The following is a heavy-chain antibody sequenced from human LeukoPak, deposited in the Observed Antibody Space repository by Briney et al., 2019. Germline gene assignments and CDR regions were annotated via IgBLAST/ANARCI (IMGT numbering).Heavy chain of an antibody. D-gene: IGHD3-22*01. CDR2: IWYDGSNK. J-gene: IGHJ4*02. CDR1: GFTFSGHG. CDR3: ARDGNRAYYYDSRGYYFDY. Sequence: GGSLRPSCAASGFTFSGHGMRWVRQAPGKGLEWVAVIWYDGSNKYYAASVKGRFTISRDNSKNTLYLQMNSLRAEDTAVYYCARDGNRAYYYDSRGYYFDYWGQGTLVTVSS. V-gene: IGHV3-33*08.